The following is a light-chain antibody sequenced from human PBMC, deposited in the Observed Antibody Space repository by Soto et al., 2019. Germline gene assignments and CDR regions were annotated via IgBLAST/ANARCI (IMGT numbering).Light chain of an antibody. CDR1: SSDLGAYNY. CDR3: SSYTSESTLV. J-gene: IGLJ1*01. Sequence: QSVLTQPASVSGSPGQSITISCTGTSSDLGAYNYVSWYQQLPGKAPKLMIYEVSDRPSGVSSRFSGSKSDNTASLTISGLQTEDEADYYCSSYTSESTLVFGTGTKVTVL. V-gene: IGLV2-14*01. CDR2: EVS.